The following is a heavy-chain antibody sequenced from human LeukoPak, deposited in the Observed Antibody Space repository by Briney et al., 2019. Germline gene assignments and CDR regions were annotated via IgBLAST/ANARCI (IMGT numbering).Heavy chain of an antibody. Sequence: SETLSLTCTVSGGSIRTYYWGWIRQPAGKGLEWIGRIDTSGNTNYDPSLKGRITMSVDTSKNQFSLKLSSVTAADTAVYYCARDRGSGWYVYWGQGTLVTVSS. CDR3: ARDRGSGWYVY. J-gene: IGHJ4*02. V-gene: IGHV4-4*07. CDR2: IDTSGNT. CDR1: GGSIRTYY. D-gene: IGHD6-19*01.